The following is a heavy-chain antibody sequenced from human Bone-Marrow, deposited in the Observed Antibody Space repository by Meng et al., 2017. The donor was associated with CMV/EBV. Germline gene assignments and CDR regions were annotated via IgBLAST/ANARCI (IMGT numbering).Heavy chain of an antibody. CDR2: ISYDGSNK. D-gene: IGHD1-7*01. Sequence: GESLKISCAASGFTFSSYAMHWVRQAPGKELEWVAVISYDGSNKYYADSVKGRFTISRDNSKNTLYLQMNSLRAEDTAVYYCARDRYFGFNWDYVEFDYWGQGTLVTVSS. CDR3: ARDRYFGFNWDYVEFDY. V-gene: IGHV3-30*04. J-gene: IGHJ4*02. CDR1: GFTFSSYA.